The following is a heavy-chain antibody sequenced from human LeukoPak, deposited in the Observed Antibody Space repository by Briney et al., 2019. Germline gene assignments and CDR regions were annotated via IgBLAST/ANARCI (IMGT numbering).Heavy chain of an antibody. Sequence: VASVKVSCKASGGTFSSYAISWVRQAPGQGLEWMGGIIPIFGTANYAQKFQSRVTITADESTSTAYMELSSLRSEDTAVYYCARWSGYYYDSSGYYLYWGQGTLVTVSS. CDR3: ARWSGYYYDSSGYYLY. CDR2: IIPIFGTA. D-gene: IGHD3-22*01. CDR1: GGTFSSYA. J-gene: IGHJ4*02. V-gene: IGHV1-69*13.